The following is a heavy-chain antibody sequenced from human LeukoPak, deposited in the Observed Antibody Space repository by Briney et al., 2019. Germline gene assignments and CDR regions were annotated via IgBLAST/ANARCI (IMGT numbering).Heavy chain of an antibody. Sequence: GGSLRLSCAASGFTFSNYSMNWVRQAPGKGLEWVAFIRYDGSNKYYADSVKGRFTISRDNSKNTLYLQMNSLRAEDTAVYYCAMSLIAAAGNVRLDYWGQGTLVTVSS. J-gene: IGHJ4*02. D-gene: IGHD6-13*01. CDR1: GFTFSNYS. V-gene: IGHV3-30*02. CDR2: IRYDGSNK. CDR3: AMSLIAAAGNVRLDY.